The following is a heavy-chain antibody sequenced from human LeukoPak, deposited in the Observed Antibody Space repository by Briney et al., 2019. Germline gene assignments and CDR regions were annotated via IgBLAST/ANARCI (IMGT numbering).Heavy chain of an antibody. D-gene: IGHD3-22*01. CDR3: ARGGDSSGYYYGGLVAFDI. Sequence: GGSLRLSCAASGFTFDTYWMSWVRQAPGKGLEWVANIKQDGSEKYYVDSVKGRFTISRDNAKNSLYLQMNSLRAEDTAVYYCARGGDSSGYYYGGLVAFDIWGQGTMVTVSS. CDR1: GFTFDTYW. J-gene: IGHJ3*02. CDR2: IKQDGSEK. V-gene: IGHV3-7*01.